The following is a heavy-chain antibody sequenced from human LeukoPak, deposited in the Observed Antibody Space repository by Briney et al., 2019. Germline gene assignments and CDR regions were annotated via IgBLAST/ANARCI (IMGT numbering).Heavy chain of an antibody. V-gene: IGHV3-23*01. CDR2: ISGSGDST. CDR1: GFVFHGYA. Sequence: PGGSLRLSCAASGFVFHGYAMSWVRQAPGKGLEWVSAISGSGDSTYYADSVKGRFSISRDNSKLMLYLQMNSLRAEDTAVYYCAKVGSLSPTLTDTTKVYWYFDLWGRGTLVTVSS. D-gene: IGHD5-18*01. CDR3: AKVGSLSPTLTDTTKVYWYFDL. J-gene: IGHJ2*01.